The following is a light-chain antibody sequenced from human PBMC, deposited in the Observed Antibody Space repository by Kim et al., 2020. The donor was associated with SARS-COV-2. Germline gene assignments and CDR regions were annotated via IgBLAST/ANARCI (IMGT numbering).Light chain of an antibody. CDR1: QSVYSY. CDR2: DAS. CDR3: QQRYSWPPLT. Sequence: SPGESATLSCRASQSVYSYLVWYQQKPGQAPRLLIYDASNRATGIPPRFSGSGSGTDFILTISSLEPEDFAVYYCQQRYSWPPLTFGGGTKVDIK. J-gene: IGKJ4*01. V-gene: IGKV3-11*01.